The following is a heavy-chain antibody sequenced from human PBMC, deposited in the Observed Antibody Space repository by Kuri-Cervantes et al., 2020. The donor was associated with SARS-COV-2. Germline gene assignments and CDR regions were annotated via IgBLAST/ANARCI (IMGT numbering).Heavy chain of an antibody. V-gene: IGHV3-23*01. D-gene: IGHD3-22*01. CDR2: ISGSGGST. J-gene: IGHJ4*02. Sequence: GGSLRLSCAASGFTFSSYAMSWVRQAPGKGLEWVSAISGSGGSTYYADSVKGRFTISRDNSKNTLYLQMNSLRAEDTAVYYRARGYDSSGYSLDYWGQGTLVTVSS. CDR3: ARGYDSSGYSLDY. CDR1: GFTFSSYA.